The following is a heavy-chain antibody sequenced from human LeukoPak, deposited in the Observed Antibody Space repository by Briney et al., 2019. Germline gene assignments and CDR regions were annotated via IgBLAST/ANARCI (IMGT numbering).Heavy chain of an antibody. Sequence: PGGSLRLSCSASGFTLSNYWVTWVRQAPGKGLEWVANIKQDGSAKYYVDSVKGRFTISRDNAKNSLYLQMNSLRAEDTAVYYCAELGITMIGGVWGKGTTVTISS. CDR2: IKQDGSAK. J-gene: IGHJ6*04. D-gene: IGHD3-10*02. V-gene: IGHV3-7*01. CDR3: AELGITMIGGV. CDR1: GFTLSNYW.